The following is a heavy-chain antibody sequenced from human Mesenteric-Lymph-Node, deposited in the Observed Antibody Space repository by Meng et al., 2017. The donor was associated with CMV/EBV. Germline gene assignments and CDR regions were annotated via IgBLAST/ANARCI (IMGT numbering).Heavy chain of an antibody. J-gene: IGHJ4*02. V-gene: IGHV1-46*03. CDR3: AKDRRAIDARPLWVFDY. CDR2: INPSGGDT. D-gene: IGHD6-6*01. Sequence: ASVKVSCKASEYTFIGHYIHWVRQAPGQGLEWMGWINPSGGDTNYAQKFQGRVTMTRDTSTSTVYMELRSLRSDDTAVYYCAKDRRAIDARPLWVFDYSDQGTLVTVSS. CDR1: EYTFIGHY.